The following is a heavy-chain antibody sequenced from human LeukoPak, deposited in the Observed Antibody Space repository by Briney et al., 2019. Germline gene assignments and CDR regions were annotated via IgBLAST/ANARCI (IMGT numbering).Heavy chain of an antibody. Sequence: PGGSLRLSCAASGFTFSSYAMSWVRQAPGKGLEWVSAISGSGGSTYYADSVKGRFTISRDNSKNTLYLQMNSLRAEDTAVYLCAKEGGGGAITMVRGVKGDYYYMDVWGKGTTVTISS. V-gene: IGHV3-23*01. J-gene: IGHJ6*03. CDR2: ISGSGGST. CDR1: GFTFSSYA. CDR3: AKEGGGGAITMVRGVKGDYYYMDV. D-gene: IGHD3-10*01.